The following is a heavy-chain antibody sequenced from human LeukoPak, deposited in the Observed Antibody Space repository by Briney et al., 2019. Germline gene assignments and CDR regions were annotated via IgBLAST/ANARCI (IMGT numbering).Heavy chain of an antibody. CDR2: ISSSGTTI. D-gene: IGHD2-2*01. V-gene: IGHV3-11*01. Sequence: GGSLRLSCAASGFTFSDYYMTWIRQAPGKGLEWVSYISSSGTTIYYPDSVKGRFTISRDNAKNSLYLQMNSLRAEDTAVYYCARGDCISTSCSSGHFAYWGQGTLVTVSS. CDR3: ARGDCISTSCSSGHFAY. CDR1: GFTFSDYY. J-gene: IGHJ4*02.